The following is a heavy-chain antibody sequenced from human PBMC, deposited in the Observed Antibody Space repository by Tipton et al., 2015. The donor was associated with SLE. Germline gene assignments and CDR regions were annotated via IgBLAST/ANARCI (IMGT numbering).Heavy chain of an antibody. Sequence: VQLVQSGAEVKKPGESLKISCQASGYSFNTYWIGWVRQMPGEGLEWMGIIYLSDSDTKYSPSFQGQVTISLDKSTSTAYLQWTSLKASDTAMYYCARLGAGRSVTPDWFDPWGQGTLVTVSS. J-gene: IGHJ5*02. D-gene: IGHD3-3*01. CDR3: ARLGAGRSVTPDWFDP. CDR1: GYSFNTYW. CDR2: IYLSDSDT. V-gene: IGHV5-51*03.